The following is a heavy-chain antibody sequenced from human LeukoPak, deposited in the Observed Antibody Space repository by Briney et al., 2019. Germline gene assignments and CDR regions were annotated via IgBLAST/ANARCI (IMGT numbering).Heavy chain of an antibody. V-gene: IGHV1-69*13. D-gene: IGHD3-10*01. CDR2: IIPIFGTA. CDR3: ASASHITMLRGANDY. J-gene: IGHJ4*02. CDR1: GYTFTGYY. Sequence: GASVKVSCKASGYTFTGYYIHWLRQAPGQGLEWMGGIIPIFGTANYAQKFQGRVTITADESTSTAYMELSSLRSEDTAVYYCASASHITMLRGANDYWGQGTLVTVSS.